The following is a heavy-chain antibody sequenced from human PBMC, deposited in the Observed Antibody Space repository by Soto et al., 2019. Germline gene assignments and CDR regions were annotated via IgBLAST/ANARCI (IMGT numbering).Heavy chain of an antibody. V-gene: IGHV3-33*01. CDR2: IWYDGSNK. CDR3: ARDAHYIAVAGTLSYYYYGMDV. D-gene: IGHD6-19*01. Sequence: LRLSCAASGFTFSSYGIHWVRQAPGKGLEWVAVIWYDGSNKYYADSVKGRFTISRDNSKNTLYLQMNSLRAEDTAVYYCARDAHYIAVAGTLSYYYYGMDVWGQGTTVTVSS. J-gene: IGHJ6*02. CDR1: GFTFSSYG.